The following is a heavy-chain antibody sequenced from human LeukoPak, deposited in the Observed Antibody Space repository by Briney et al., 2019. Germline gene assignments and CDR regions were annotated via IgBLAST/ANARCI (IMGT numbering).Heavy chain of an antibody. J-gene: IGHJ4*02. CDR1: GFTFSSYA. CDR3: ARSGYNYGYWFDY. Sequence: PGRSLRLSCAASGFTFSSYAMHWVRQAPGKGLEWVAVISYDGSNKYYADSVKGRFTISRDNAKNSLYLQMNSLRAEDTAVYYCARSGYNYGYWFDYWGQGTLVTVSS. CDR2: ISYDGSNK. D-gene: IGHD5-18*01. V-gene: IGHV3-30*04.